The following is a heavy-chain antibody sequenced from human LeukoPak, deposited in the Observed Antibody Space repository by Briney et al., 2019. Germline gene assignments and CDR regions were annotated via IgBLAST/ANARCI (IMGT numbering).Heavy chain of an antibody. J-gene: IGHJ4*02. CDR2: VKGDGRTT. D-gene: IGHD5-18*01. CDR3: ATGHSYGYDY. CDR1: GLTFSDFW. V-gene: IGHV3-74*01. Sequence: GGPLRLSCAASGLTFSDFWMHWVRQPPGKGLVWVALVKGDGRTTIYADSVKGRFTISRDNAKNALYLQMNSLRADDSGVYYCATGHSYGYDYWGQGVLVTVSS.